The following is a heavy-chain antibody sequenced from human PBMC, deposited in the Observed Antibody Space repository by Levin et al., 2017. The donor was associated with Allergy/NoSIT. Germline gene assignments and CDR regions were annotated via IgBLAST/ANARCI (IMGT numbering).Heavy chain of an antibody. D-gene: IGHD5-18*01. CDR2: ISFDGRNE. J-gene: IGHJ3*02. CDR3: AKWTSGYSYGGVFDI. Sequence: PGGSLRLSCVASGFSFSGYGMHWVRQAPGKGLEWVTLISFDGRNEYYVDSVKGRFTISRDNSKNTVYLQMNSLRAEDTAVYYCAKWTSGYSYGGVFDIWGQGTMVTVSS. V-gene: IGHV3-30*18. CDR1: GFSFSGYG.